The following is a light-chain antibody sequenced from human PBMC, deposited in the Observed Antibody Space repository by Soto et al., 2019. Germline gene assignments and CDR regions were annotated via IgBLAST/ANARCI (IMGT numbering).Light chain of an antibody. CDR2: AAS. CDR3: QQSYSTPWT. CDR1: QSISSY. Sequence: DIQMTQSPSSLSASVGDRVTITCRASQSISSYLNWYQQKPGKAPKLLIYAASSLQSGVPSRFSGSGSGTDFTLTISSLQPEDFATYYCQQSYSTPWTFXQGTKLDIK. V-gene: IGKV1-39*01. J-gene: IGKJ1*01.